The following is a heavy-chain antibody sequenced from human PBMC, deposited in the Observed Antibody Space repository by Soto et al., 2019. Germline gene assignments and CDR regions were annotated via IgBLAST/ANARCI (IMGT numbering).Heavy chain of an antibody. CDR3: ARPDYYGSGSYHMDV. CDR1: GGSISSDRCF. V-gene: IGHV4-39*01. D-gene: IGHD3-10*01. CDR2: LYHSGST. J-gene: IGHJ6*02. Sequence: PSETLSLTCTVSGGSISSDRCFWGWIRQPPGKGLEWIGSLYHSGSTYYNPSLKSRVTISADTSKNQFSLKLTSVTAADTAVYYCARPDYYGSGSYHMDVWGQGTTVTVS.